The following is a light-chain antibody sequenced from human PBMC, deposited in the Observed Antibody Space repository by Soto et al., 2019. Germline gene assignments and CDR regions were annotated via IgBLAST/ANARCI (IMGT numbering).Light chain of an antibody. CDR1: SGSIASNY. CDR3: QSYDSSNQGV. V-gene: IGLV6-57*01. Sequence: NFMLTQPHSVSEYPGKTVTISCTRSSGSIASNYVQWYQQRPGSSPTTVIYEDNQRPSGVPDRFSGSIDSSSNSASLTISGLKTEHEADYYCQSYDSSNQGVFGGGTKVTVL. CDR2: EDN. J-gene: IGLJ3*02.